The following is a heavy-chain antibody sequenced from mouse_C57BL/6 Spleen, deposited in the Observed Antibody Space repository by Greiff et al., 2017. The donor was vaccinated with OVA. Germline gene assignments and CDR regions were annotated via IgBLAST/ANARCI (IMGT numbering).Heavy chain of an antibody. V-gene: IGHV3-6*01. Sequence: EVQLVESGPGLVKPSQSLSLTCSVTGYSITSGYYWNWIRQFPGNKLEWMGYISYDGSNNYNPSLKNRISITRDTSKNQFFLKLNSVTTEDTATYYCARRGMVTRFYAMDYWGQGTSVTVSS. D-gene: IGHD2-2*01. CDR2: ISYDGSN. CDR1: GYSITSGYY. CDR3: ARRGMVTRFYAMDY. J-gene: IGHJ4*01.